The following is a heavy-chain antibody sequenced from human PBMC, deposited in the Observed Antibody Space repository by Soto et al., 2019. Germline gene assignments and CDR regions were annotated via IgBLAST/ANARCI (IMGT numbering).Heavy chain of an antibody. CDR1: GFTFSRYW. CDR2: INSDGSST. Sequence: GGSLRLSCAASGFTFSRYWMHWVRQVSGKGLVWISRINSDGSSTTYADSVKGRFTISRDNAKNTLYLQMSSLRAEDTAVYFCARDLGMVSSRWSYNWFDPWGQGTLVTVSS. CDR3: ARDLGMVSSRWSYNWFDP. J-gene: IGHJ5*02. D-gene: IGHD6-13*01. V-gene: IGHV3-74*01.